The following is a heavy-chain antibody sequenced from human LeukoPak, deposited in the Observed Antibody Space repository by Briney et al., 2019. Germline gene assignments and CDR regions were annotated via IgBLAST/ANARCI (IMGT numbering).Heavy chain of an antibody. CDR2: ISSSSSYM. CDR1: GFTFSTYS. J-gene: IGHJ4*02. Sequence: GGSLRLSCAASGFTFSTYSMNWVRQVPGKGLEWVTSISSSSSYMYYADSVKGRFTISRDNAKESVYLQMNSLRADDTAVYYCARGGFSGYDNRYFDYWGQGTLVTVS. CDR3: ARGGFSGYDNRYFDY. V-gene: IGHV3-21*01. D-gene: IGHD5-12*01.